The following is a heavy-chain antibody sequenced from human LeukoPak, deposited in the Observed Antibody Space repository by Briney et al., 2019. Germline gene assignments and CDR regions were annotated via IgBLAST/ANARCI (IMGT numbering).Heavy chain of an antibody. D-gene: IGHD1-26*01. Sequence: GGSLRLSCAASGFTFSDYYMSWIRQAPGKGLEWVSFISSSGSYTHYADSVKGRFTISRDNAKNTLYLQMNSLRAEDTAVYYCASLVSTGNGKDYWGQGTLVTVSS. V-gene: IGHV3-11*06. CDR3: ASLVSTGNGKDY. CDR2: ISSSGSYT. J-gene: IGHJ4*02. CDR1: GFTFSDYY.